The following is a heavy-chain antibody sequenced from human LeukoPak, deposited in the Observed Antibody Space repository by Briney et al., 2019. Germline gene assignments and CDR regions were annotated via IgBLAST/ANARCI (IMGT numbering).Heavy chain of an antibody. CDR2: ISGSGGST. CDR1: GFTFSSYS. CDR3: AKDGRDSSGYDY. Sequence: PGGSLRLSCAASGFTFSSYSMNWVRQAPGKGLEWVSAISGSGGSTYYADSVKGRFTISRDNSKNTLYLQMNSLRAEDTAVYYCAKDGRDSSGYDYWGQGTLVTVSS. D-gene: IGHD3-22*01. J-gene: IGHJ4*02. V-gene: IGHV3-23*01.